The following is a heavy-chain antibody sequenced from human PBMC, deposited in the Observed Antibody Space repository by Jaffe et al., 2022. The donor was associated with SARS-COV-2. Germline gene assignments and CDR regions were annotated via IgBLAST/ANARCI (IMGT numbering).Heavy chain of an antibody. CDR3: AKERGPFDVFDI. CDR2: ISFSGTTN. CDR1: GFNFNDYG. V-gene: IGHV3-30*18. Sequence: QVQLAESGGGVVQPGRSLRLSCAASGFNFNDYGMHWVRQAPGKGLEWVAAISFSGTTNKSVDSVKGRFTISRDNSKNTLYLQMNSLTAEDTAIYYCAKERGPFDVFDIWGQGTMVTVSS. J-gene: IGHJ3*02.